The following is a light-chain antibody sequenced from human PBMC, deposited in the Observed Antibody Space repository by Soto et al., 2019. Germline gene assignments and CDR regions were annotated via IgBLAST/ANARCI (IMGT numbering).Light chain of an antibody. CDR2: EVS. V-gene: IGLV2-14*01. Sequence: QSVLTQPASVSGSPGQSITISCNGTSSDVGAYDFVSWYQQHPGKVPKLMIFEVSHRPSGVSHRFSGSKSDNMASLTISGLQAEDEADYYCSAYTTSSALVVFGGGTKVTVL. J-gene: IGLJ2*01. CDR1: SSDVGAYDF. CDR3: SAYTTSSALVV.